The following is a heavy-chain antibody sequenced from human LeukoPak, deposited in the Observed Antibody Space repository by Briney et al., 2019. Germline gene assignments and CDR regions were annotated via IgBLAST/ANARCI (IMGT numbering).Heavy chain of an antibody. CDR1: GFTFDDYG. V-gene: IGHV3-20*01. D-gene: IGHD6-19*01. CDR3: ARLPHPGVAVAGPHYMDV. CDR2: INWNGGST. J-gene: IGHJ6*03. Sequence: GGSLRLSCAASGFTFDDYGMSWVRQAPGKGLEWVSGINWNGGSTGYADSVKGRFTISRDNAKNSLYLQMNSLRAEDTALYHCARLPHPGVAVAGPHYMDVWGKGTTVTISS.